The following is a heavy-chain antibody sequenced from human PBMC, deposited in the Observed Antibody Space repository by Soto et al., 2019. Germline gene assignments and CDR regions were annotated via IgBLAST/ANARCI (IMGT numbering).Heavy chain of an antibody. CDR1: GFTFHNYA. D-gene: IGHD6-13*01. Sequence: PVGALRLSCAASGFTFHNYAMHLVRQAPGKGLEWVAGISWNSGNIDFGDSVKGRFTISRDNAKNSLYLQMNSLSSDDTAVYYCARDNSPEAGKGDYWGQGTLVTVSS. V-gene: IGHV3-9*01. CDR3: ARDNSPEAGKGDY. CDR2: ISWNSGNI. J-gene: IGHJ4*02.